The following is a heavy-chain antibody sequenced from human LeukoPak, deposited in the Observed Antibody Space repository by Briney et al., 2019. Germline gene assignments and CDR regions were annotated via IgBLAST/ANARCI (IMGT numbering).Heavy chain of an antibody. D-gene: IGHD6-13*01. J-gene: IGHJ4*02. V-gene: IGHV4-34*01. CDR1: GGSFSGYY. CDR3: ARGPSSWYMVDY. Sequence: SETLSLTCAVYGGSFSGYYWSWIRQPPGKGLEWIGEINHSGSTNYNPSLKSRVTISVDTSKNQFSLKLSSVTAADTAVYYCARGPSSWYMVDYWGQGTLVTVSS. CDR2: INHSGST.